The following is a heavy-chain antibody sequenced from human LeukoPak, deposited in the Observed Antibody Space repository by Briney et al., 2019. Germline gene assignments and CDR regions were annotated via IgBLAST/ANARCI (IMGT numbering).Heavy chain of an antibody. D-gene: IGHD2-2*01. CDR3: ARSIGASYAVGSYYYYMDV. Sequence: SETLSLTCTVSGYSISSGYYWGWIRQPPGKGLEWIGSIYHSGSTYYNPSLKSRVTISVDTSKNQFSLKLSSVTAADTAVYYCARSIGASYAVGSYYYYMDVWGKGTTVTVSS. CDR1: GYSISSGYY. J-gene: IGHJ6*03. CDR2: IYHSGST. V-gene: IGHV4-38-2*02.